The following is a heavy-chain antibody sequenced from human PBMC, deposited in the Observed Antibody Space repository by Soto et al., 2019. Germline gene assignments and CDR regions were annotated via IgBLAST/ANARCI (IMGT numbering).Heavy chain of an antibody. J-gene: IGHJ6*02. Sequence: GGSLSLSCAASGFTFSTYNMNWVRQVPGKGLEWVSYISDSSRIIYYADSVKGRFTISRDNAKNSLFLQMNSLRDEDTAVYYCARTATYNYYYAMDVWGQGTTVTVSS. CDR2: ISDSSRII. CDR1: GFTFSTYN. V-gene: IGHV3-48*02. CDR3: ARTATYNYYYAMDV. D-gene: IGHD2-15*01.